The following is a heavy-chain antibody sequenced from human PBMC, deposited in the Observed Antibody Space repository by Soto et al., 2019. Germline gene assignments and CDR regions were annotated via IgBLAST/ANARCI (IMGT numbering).Heavy chain of an antibody. J-gene: IGHJ4*02. D-gene: IGHD4-17*01. CDR3: TRTGARVNGDYVMDY. Sequence: ASVKVSCKASGYTFTSYGISWVRQAPGQGLEWMGWISASNGNTNYAQKLQGRVTMTTDTSTSTAYMELRSLRSDDTAGYYCTRTGARVNGDYVMDYWGQGTLVTVSS. CDR1: GYTFTSYG. V-gene: IGHV1-18*01. CDR2: ISASNGNT.